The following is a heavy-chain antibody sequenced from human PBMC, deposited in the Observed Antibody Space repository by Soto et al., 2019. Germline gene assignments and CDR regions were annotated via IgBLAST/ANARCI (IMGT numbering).Heavy chain of an antibody. V-gene: IGHV3-23*01. CDR2: ITSTGGTT. CDR1: GFAFSPYG. D-gene: IGHD1-20*01. J-gene: IGHJ4*02. CDR3: AKVGISGTKYFEY. Sequence: EVQLLESGGGLAQPGGSLRLSCAASGFAFSPYGMSWVRQAPGKGLEWVSSITSTGGTTYYADSVKGRFTISRDNSKNTLCLQMNSLRAEDTAVYYCAKVGISGTKYFEYWGQGTLVTVSS.